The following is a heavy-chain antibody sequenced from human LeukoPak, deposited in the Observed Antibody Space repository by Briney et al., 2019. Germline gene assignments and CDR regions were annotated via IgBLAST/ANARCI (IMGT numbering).Heavy chain of an antibody. CDR3: ARDSYGGNSGVDY. Sequence: ASVKVSCKASGGTFSSYSMNWVRQAPGKGLEWVSSISSSSSYIYYADSVKGRFTISRDNAKNSLYLQMNSLRAEDTAVYYCARDSYGGNSGVDYWGQGTLVTVSS. CDR1: GGTFSSYS. J-gene: IGHJ4*02. D-gene: IGHD4-23*01. CDR2: ISSSSSYI. V-gene: IGHV3-21*01.